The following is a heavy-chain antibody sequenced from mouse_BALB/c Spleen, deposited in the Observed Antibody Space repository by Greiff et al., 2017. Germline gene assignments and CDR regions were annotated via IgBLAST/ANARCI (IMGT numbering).Heavy chain of an antibody. CDR2: IDPANGNT. Sequence: LVESGAELVKPGASVKLSCTASGFNIKDTYMHWVKQRPEQGLEWIGRIDPANGNTKYDPKFQGKATITADTSSNTAYLQLSSLTSEDTAVYYCAREGITTVAGDYFDYWGQGTTLTVSS. J-gene: IGHJ2*01. CDR1: GFNIKDTY. CDR3: AREGITTVAGDYFDY. D-gene: IGHD1-1*01. V-gene: IGHV14-3*02.